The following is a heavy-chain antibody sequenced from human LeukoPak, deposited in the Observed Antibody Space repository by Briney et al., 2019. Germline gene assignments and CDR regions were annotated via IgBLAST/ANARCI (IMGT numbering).Heavy chain of an antibody. Sequence: ASVKVSCKASGYTFTGYYMHWVRQAPGQGLEWMGWINPNSGGTNYAQKFQGRVTMTRDTPISTAYMELSRLRSDDTAVYYCARTGSDFWSGYYDDYMDVWGKGTTVTVSS. D-gene: IGHD3-3*01. CDR3: ARTGSDFWSGYYDDYMDV. V-gene: IGHV1-2*02. CDR2: INPNSGGT. CDR1: GYTFTGYY. J-gene: IGHJ6*03.